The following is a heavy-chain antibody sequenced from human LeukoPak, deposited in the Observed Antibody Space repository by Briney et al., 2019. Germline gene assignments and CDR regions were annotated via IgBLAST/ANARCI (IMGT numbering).Heavy chain of an antibody. Sequence: GGSLRLSCAASGFPFNGYWMDWVRQAPGKGMQWVASINQDGSVQYYADSVKGRFTISRDNAKNSLYLQMNSLRAEDTAVYFCSRSLDYLGQGALVTVSS. CDR3: SRSLDY. J-gene: IGHJ4*02. V-gene: IGHV3-7*01. CDR1: GFPFNGYW. CDR2: INQDGSVQ.